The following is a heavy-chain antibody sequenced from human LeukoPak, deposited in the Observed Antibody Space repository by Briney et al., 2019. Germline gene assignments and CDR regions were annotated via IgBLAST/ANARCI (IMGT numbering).Heavy chain of an antibody. CDR3: ARVPPFRYYYYMDV. V-gene: IGHV1-18*01. Sequence: ASVKVSCKASGYTFTSYGISWVRQAPGQGLEWMGWISAYNGNANYAQKLQGRVTMTTDTSTSTAYMELRSLRSDDTAVYYCARVPPFRYYYYMDVWGKGTTVTVSS. J-gene: IGHJ6*03. CDR1: GYTFTSYG. CDR2: ISAYNGNA.